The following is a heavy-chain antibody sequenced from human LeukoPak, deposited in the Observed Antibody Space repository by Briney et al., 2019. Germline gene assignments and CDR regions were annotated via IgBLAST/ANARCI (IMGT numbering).Heavy chain of an antibody. CDR3: ARGSGWELRYNWFDP. D-gene: IGHD1-26*01. J-gene: IGHJ5*02. CDR1: GGSISSSSYY. V-gene: IGHV4-39*07. Sequence: SETLSLTCTVSGGSISSSSYYWGWIRQPPGKGLEWIGSIYYSGSTYYNPSLKSRVTISVDTSKNQFSLKLSSVTAADTAVYYCARGSGWELRYNWFDPWGQGTLVTVSS. CDR2: IYYSGST.